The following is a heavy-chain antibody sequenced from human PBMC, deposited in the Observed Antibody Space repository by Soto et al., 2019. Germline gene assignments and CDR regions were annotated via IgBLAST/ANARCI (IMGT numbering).Heavy chain of an antibody. J-gene: IGHJ5*02. V-gene: IGHV4-30-4*01. CDR2: IYYSGST. CDR3: ARHGYCSSTSCYAGGGWFDP. Sequence: QVQLQESGPGLVKPSQTLSLTCTVSGGSISSGDYYSSWIRQPPGKGLEWIGYIYYSGSTYYNPSLKSRVTISVDTSKNQFSLKLSSVTAADTAVYYCARHGYCSSTSCYAGGGWFDPWGQGTLVTVSS. CDR1: GGSISSGDYY. D-gene: IGHD2-2*03.